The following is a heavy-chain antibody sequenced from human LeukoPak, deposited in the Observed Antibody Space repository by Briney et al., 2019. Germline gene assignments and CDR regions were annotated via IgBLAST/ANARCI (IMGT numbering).Heavy chain of an antibody. D-gene: IGHD3-22*01. Sequence: GSLRLSCAASGFTFSSYSMNWVRQAPGKGLEWVSSISSSSRYIYYADSVKGRFTISRDNAKNSLYLQMNSLRAEDTAVYYCARQTYYDSSGYYSPYWGQGTLVTVSS. CDR2: ISSSSRYI. CDR1: GFTFSSYS. V-gene: IGHV3-21*01. CDR3: ARQTYYDSSGYYSPY. J-gene: IGHJ4*02.